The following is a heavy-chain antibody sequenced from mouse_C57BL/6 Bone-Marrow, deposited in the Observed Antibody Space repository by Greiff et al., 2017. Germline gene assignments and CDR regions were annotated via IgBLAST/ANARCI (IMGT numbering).Heavy chain of an antibody. J-gene: IGHJ4*01. Sequence: QVQLQQSGAELVKPGASVKMSCKASGYTFTSYWITWVKQRPGQGLEWIGHIYPGSGSTNYNEKFKGKATLTADTSSSTAYMQLSSLTSEDSAVYYCARLRGDYWGQGTSVTVSS. V-gene: IGHV1-55*01. CDR1: GYTFTSYW. CDR3: ARLRGDY. CDR2: IYPGSGST.